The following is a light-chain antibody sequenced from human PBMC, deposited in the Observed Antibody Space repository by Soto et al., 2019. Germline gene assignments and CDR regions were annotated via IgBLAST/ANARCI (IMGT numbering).Light chain of an antibody. V-gene: IGLV2-11*01. CDR3: CSSAGGFTWV. J-gene: IGLJ3*02. CDR1: SSDV. Sequence: QSALTQPRLVSGSPGQSVTISCTGTSSDVVSWYQQHPGKAPKLIIYYVSQRPSGVPDRFSGSKSGNTASLTISGLQAEDEADYYCCSSAGGFTWVFGGGTKLTV. CDR2: YVS.